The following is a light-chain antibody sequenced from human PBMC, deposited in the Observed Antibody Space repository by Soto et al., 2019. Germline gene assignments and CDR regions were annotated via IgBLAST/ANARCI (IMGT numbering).Light chain of an antibody. V-gene: IGLV1-44*01. CDR2: SND. CDR1: SSNIGSNT. J-gene: IGLJ1*01. Sequence: QSVLTQSPSASGTPGQRVTISCSGSSSNIGSNTVNWYQQLPGTAPKLLIYSNDQRPSGVPDRFSASKSSTSASLAISGLQSEDEADYYCAAWDDSLNGYVFGTGTKVTVL. CDR3: AAWDDSLNGYV.